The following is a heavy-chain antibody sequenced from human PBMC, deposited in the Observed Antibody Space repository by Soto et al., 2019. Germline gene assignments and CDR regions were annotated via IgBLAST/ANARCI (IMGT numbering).Heavy chain of an antibody. CDR3: AGDIPSGSYRFDY. J-gene: IGHJ4*02. CDR1: GGSISSYP. V-gene: IGHV4-59*08. D-gene: IGHD1-26*01. Sequence: QVQLQESGPGLVKPSETLSLTCTVSGGSISSYPWSWIRQPPGKGLEWIGYIYNSGSTIYNPSFKSRVXXLXDXXKNQFTLKLGSVTAADTAIYYCAGDIPSGSYRFDYWGQGTLVTVSS. CDR2: IYNSGST.